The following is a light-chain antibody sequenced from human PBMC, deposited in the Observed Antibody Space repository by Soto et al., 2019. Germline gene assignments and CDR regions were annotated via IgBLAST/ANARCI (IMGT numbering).Light chain of an antibody. Sequence: VGLTHSPGRLGLSGGGIATLSFRAIHSVSNNYLAWYQQKPCQAPRLLIYGASSRATGIPDRFSGSGSGTDFTLTISRLEPEDFAVYYCQQYGSSPPTFGQGTRLEIK. CDR3: QQYGSSPPT. CDR2: GAS. V-gene: IGKV3-20*01. CDR1: HSVSNNY. J-gene: IGKJ5*01.